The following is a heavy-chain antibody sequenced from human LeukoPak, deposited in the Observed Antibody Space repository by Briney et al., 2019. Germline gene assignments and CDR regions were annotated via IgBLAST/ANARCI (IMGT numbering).Heavy chain of an antibody. J-gene: IGHJ4*02. Sequence: QPGGSLRLSCAASGFTFSSYGMHWVRQAPGKGLEWVAVISYDGSNKYYADSVKGRFTISRDNSKNTLYLQMNSLRAVDTAVYYCAKDNRQWLLPGYYFDYWGQGTLVTVSS. CDR1: GFTFSSYG. V-gene: IGHV3-30*18. D-gene: IGHD6-19*01. CDR3: AKDNRQWLLPGYYFDY. CDR2: ISYDGSNK.